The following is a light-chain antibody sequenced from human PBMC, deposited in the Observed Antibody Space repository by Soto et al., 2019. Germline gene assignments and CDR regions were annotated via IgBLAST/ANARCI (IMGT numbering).Light chain of an antibody. CDR3: QQYNSYSPT. CDR1: QSISTW. Sequence: DIQMTQSPSTLSASVGDRVTITCRASQSISTWLAWYQQEPGKAPKLLIHKASSLQSGVPSRFSGSASGTDFTLTISSLHPDDFATYYCQQYNSYSPTFGQGTKVDIK. CDR2: KAS. V-gene: IGKV1-5*03. J-gene: IGKJ1*01.